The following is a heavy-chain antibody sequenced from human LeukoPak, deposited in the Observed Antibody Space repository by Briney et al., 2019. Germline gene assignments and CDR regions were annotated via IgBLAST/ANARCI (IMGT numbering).Heavy chain of an antibody. V-gene: IGHV3-9*01. J-gene: IGHJ5*02. CDR2: ISWNSGSI. CDR1: GFTFSSYW. D-gene: IGHD6-13*01. CDR3: AKDFSSWYRRVNWFDP. Sequence: SGGSLRLSCAASGFTFSSYWMHWVRQAPGKGLEWVSGISWNSGSIGYADSVKGRFTISRDNAKNSLYLQMNSLRAEDTALYYCAKDFSSWYRRVNWFDPWGQGTLVTVSS.